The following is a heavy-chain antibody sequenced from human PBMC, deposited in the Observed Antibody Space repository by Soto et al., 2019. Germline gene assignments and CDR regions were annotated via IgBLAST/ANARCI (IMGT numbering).Heavy chain of an antibody. CDR2: IYYSGST. CDR3: ARGQQLWLRYYYMDV. V-gene: IGHV4-31*03. J-gene: IGHJ6*03. D-gene: IGHD5-18*01. CDR1: GGSISSGGYY. Sequence: QVQLQESGPGLVKPSQTLSLTCTVSGGSISSGGYYWSWIRQHPGKGLEWIGYIYYSGSTYYNPSLKSRITISVDTSKNQFSLKLSSVTAAHTAVYYCARGQQLWLRYYYMDVWGKGTTVTVSS.